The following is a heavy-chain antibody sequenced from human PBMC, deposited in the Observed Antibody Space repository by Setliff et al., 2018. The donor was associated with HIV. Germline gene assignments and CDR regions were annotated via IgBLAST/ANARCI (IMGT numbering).Heavy chain of an antibody. D-gene: IGHD5-12*01. CDR2: IANKADSHTI. V-gene: IGHV3-72*01. Sequence: PGGSLRLSCAASGFTFSDHYMDWVRQSPGKGLEWVGRIANKADSHTIQYAASVQGRFTISRDDSKNLLYLQMNSLKIEDTAVYYCLRGLQSGYVGIGAWGQGTLVTVSS. CDR3: LRGLQSGYVGIGA. J-gene: IGHJ5*02. CDR1: GFTFSDHY.